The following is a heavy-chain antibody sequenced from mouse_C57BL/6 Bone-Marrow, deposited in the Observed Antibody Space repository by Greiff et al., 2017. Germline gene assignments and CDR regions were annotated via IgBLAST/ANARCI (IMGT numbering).Heavy chain of an antibody. V-gene: IGHV5-6*01. CDR2: ISSGGSYT. CDR1: GFTFSSYG. J-gene: IGHJ3*01. D-gene: IGHD3-3*01. CDR3: ARHDPWDRGGFAY. Sequence: EVMLVESGGDLVKPGGSLKLSCAASGFTFSSYGMSWVRQTPDKRLEWVATISSGGSYTYYPDSVKGRFTISRDNAKNTLYLQMSSLKSEDTAMYYCARHDPWDRGGFAYWGQGTLVTVSA.